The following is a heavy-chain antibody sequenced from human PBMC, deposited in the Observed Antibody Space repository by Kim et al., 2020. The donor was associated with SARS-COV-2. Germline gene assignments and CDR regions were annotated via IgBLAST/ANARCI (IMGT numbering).Heavy chain of an antibody. D-gene: IGHD5-12*01. CDR1: GFTFSSYA. CDR2: ISYDGSNK. V-gene: IGHV3-30-3*01. J-gene: IGHJ4*02. CDR3: AREAGDGYNGGLDY. Sequence: GGSLRLSCAASGFTFSSYAMHWVCQAPGKGLEWVAVISYDGSNKYYADSVKGRFTISRDNSKNTLYLQMNSLRAEDTAVYYCAREAGDGYNGGLDYWGQG.